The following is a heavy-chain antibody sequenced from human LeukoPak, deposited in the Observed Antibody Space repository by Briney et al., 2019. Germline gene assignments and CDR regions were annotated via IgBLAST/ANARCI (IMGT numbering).Heavy chain of an antibody. D-gene: IGHD6-13*01. CDR1: GFTFSSYA. J-gene: IGHJ4*02. V-gene: IGHV3-30*04. CDR2: ISYDGSNK. Sequence: GGSLRLSCAASGFTFSSYAMHWVRQAPGKGLEWVAVISYDGSNKYYADSVKGRFTISRDNSKNTLYLQMNSLRAEDTAVYYCARMYSSSWYYFDYWGQGTLVTVSS. CDR3: ARMYSSSWYYFDY.